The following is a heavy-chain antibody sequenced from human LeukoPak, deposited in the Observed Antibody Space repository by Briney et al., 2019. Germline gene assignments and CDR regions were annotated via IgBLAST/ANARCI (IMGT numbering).Heavy chain of an antibody. CDR1: GFTFSSYS. D-gene: IGHD6-19*01. CDR2: ISSSSSTI. CDR3: ARDPSGIEAGTNY. Sequence: AGGSLRLSCAASGFTFSSYSMNWVRQAPGKGLEWVSYISSSSSTIYYADSVKGRFTISRDNAKNSLYLQMNSLRAEDTAVYYCARDPSGIEAGTNYWGQGTLVTVSS. J-gene: IGHJ4*02. V-gene: IGHV3-48*04.